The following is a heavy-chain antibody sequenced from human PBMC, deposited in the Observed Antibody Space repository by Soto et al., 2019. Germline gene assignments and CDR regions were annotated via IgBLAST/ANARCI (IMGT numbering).Heavy chain of an antibody. D-gene: IGHD6-13*01. CDR3: AAGEASSRNLAPYYLDF. V-gene: IGHV4-59*01. J-gene: IGHJ4*02. Sequence: SETLSLTCTVSGGSMRNYFWTWIRQPPGKXLEWIGYIHYSGTTSFFPSYNPSLRSRVTISEDTSKNQFSLKLLSVTTADMAVYFCAAGEASSRNLAPYYLDFWGQGTLVTVSS. CDR2: IHYSGTT. CDR1: GGSMRNYF.